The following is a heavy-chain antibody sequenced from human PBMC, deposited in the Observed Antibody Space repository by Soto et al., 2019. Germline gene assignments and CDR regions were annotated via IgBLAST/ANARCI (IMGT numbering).Heavy chain of an antibody. CDR3: ARDTVRSSSLYDY. CDR1: GGSISSGGYY. Sequence: PSETLSLTCTVSGGSISSGGYYWSWIRQHPGKGLEWIGYIYYSGSTYYNPSLKSRVTISVDTSKNQFSLKLSSVTAADTAVYYCARDTVRSSSLYDYWGQGTLVTAPQ. CDR2: IYYSGST. V-gene: IGHV4-31*03. J-gene: IGHJ4*02. D-gene: IGHD6-13*01.